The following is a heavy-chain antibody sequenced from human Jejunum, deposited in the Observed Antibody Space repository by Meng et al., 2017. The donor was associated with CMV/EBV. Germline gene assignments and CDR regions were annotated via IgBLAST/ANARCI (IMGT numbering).Heavy chain of an antibody. J-gene: IGHJ5*02. V-gene: IGHV4-39*01. CDR3: ARYVVFNWFDP. CDR1: GGSISRSSYY. CDR2: IYYSGST. Sequence: CTVAGGSISRSSYYWGWIRQPPGKGLEWIGSIYYSGSTYYNPSLKSRVTISVDTSKNQFSLKLSSVTAADTAVYYCARYVVFNWFDPWGQGTLVTVSS. D-gene: IGHD3-22*01.